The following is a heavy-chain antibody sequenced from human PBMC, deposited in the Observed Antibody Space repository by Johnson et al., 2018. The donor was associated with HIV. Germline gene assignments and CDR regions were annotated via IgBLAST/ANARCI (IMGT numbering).Heavy chain of an antibody. D-gene: IGHD2-21*02. V-gene: IGHV3-30*03. CDR1: GSRISDYY. J-gene: IGHJ3*02. Sequence: VQLVESGGGVVQPGGSLRLSCAASGSRISDYYVDWVRQAPGKGLEWVAVISNDGSNKYYADSAKGRVTLSRDNSMNTLYLQMNSLRSEDTSLYYCSRDYDCGGDCYPSGAFDIWGQGTMVTVSS. CDR3: SRDYDCGGDCYPSGAFDI. CDR2: ISNDGSNK.